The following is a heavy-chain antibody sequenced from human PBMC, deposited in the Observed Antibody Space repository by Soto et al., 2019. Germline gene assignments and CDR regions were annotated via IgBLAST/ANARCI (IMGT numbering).Heavy chain of an antibody. CDR2: ISSSSSTI. J-gene: IGHJ4*02. D-gene: IGHD6-19*01. CDR1: GFTFSSYS. Sequence: EVQLVESGGGLVQPGGSLRLSCAASGFTFSSYSMNWVRQAPGKGLEWVSYISSSSSTIYYADSVKGRFTISRDNAKNSLYLQKNSLRDEETAVYYCARVFYSVAGTGGLDYWGQGTQVTVSS. V-gene: IGHV3-48*02. CDR3: ARVFYSVAGTGGLDY.